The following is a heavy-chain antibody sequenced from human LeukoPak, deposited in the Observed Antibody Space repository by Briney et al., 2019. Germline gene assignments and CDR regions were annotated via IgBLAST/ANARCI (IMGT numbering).Heavy chain of an antibody. Sequence: GGSLRLSCAASGFTFSNYGMHWVRQAPGKGLEWVAVIGSNGRSQYYADSVKGRFTISRDNSEETLFLQMNSLRAEDTAVYYCAKEETPHIGAYYANWGQGTLVTVSS. CDR3: AKEETPHIGAYYAN. CDR1: GFTFSNYG. V-gene: IGHV3-33*06. D-gene: IGHD4/OR15-4a*01. CDR2: IGSNGRSQ. J-gene: IGHJ4*02.